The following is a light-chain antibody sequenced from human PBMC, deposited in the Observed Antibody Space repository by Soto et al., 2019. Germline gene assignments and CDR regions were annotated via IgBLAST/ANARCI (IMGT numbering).Light chain of an antibody. CDR1: QGVARW. V-gene: IGKV1-12*01. Sequence: DMQMTQSPSSVSASVGDRVTITCWASQGVARWLAWYQQKPGKAPDLLIYAASTLPSGVPSRFSGSGSGTDFTRTISSLQPEDFAPYYCQQTNSFPPTFGQGTKVEIK. CDR2: AAS. J-gene: IGKJ1*01. CDR3: QQTNSFPPT.